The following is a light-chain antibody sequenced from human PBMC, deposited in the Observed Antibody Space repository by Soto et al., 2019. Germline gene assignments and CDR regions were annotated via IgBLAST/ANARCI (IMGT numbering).Light chain of an antibody. CDR3: CSYAGSSFYV. CDR2: DVS. J-gene: IGLJ1*01. V-gene: IGLV2-11*01. CDR1: NSDVGGYNY. Sequence: QSVLTQPRSVSGSPGQSVTISCTGTNSDVGGYNYVSWYQQHPGKAPKLIIYDVSKRPSGVPDRFSGSKSGNTASLTISGLQAEDEADFYCCSYAGSSFYVFGTGTKLTVL.